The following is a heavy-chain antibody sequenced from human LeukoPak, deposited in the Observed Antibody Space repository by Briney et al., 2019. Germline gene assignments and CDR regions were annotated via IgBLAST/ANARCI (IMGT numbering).Heavy chain of an antibody. CDR3: SRARDYGSGKANAFDI. D-gene: IGHD3-10*01. CDR1: GFTLSSYW. J-gene: IGHJ3*02. CDR2: IKRDGSEK. V-gene: IGHV3-7*04. Sequence: PGGSLRLSCAASGFTLSSYWMSWVRQAPGKGLEWVANIKRDGSEKYYVHSVKGRFTISRDNADNSLYLHMNSLRAEDTAFYYCSRARDYGSGKANAFDIWGQGTMVTVSS.